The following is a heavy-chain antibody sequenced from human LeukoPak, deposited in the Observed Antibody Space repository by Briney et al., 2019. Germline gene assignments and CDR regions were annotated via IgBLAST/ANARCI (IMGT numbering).Heavy chain of an antibody. J-gene: IGHJ6*02. Sequence: GPPVKVSCKASGATFSTYAISWGQQPPEQGLNRMGGTIPIFVTPNYAQKFQGRVMITADESTSTAYMELSSLRSEDTAVYYCARSGLGYCSSTSCYGQKGRPLDGMDVWGQGTTVTVSS. CDR1: GATFSTYA. CDR2: TIPIFVTP. V-gene: IGHV1-69*13. CDR3: ARSGLGYCSSTSCYGQKGRPLDGMDV. D-gene: IGHD2-2*03.